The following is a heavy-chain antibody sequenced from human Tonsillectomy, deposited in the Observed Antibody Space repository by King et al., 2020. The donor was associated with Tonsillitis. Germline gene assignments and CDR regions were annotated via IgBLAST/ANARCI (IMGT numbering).Heavy chain of an antibody. V-gene: IGHV3-73*02. J-gene: IGHJ6*02. CDR2: IRSKANDYAT. D-gene: IGHD2-15*01. CDR3: TGTLKPYCSGKKGHLDYFYYGMDV. Sequence: EVQLVESGGGLVQPGGSLKLSCAASGFTFSGSAMNWVRQASGKGLEWVGRIRSKANDYATAYAASVRDRFTISRDDSKSTAYLQMSNLRIEDTAVYYCTGTLKPYCSGKKGHLDYFYYGMDVWGQGTTVIVSS. CDR1: GFTFSGSA.